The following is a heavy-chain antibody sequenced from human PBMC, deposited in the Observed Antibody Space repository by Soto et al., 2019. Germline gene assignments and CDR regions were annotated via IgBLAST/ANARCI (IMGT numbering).Heavy chain of an antibody. CDR1: GANFITFA. CDR2: IIPISSTT. D-gene: IGHD3-16*01. J-gene: IGHJ6*02. CDR3: AKDLGLDPFGSYGLDV. V-gene: IGHV1-69*01. Sequence: QVELVQSGAEVKKPGSSVKVSCKASGANFITFAISWVRQAPGQGLEWMGGIIPISSTTKSAHKFQDRVTISADGSTSTVHMELRSLKSEDTAIYFCAKDLGLDPFGSYGLDVWGQGTPVTVSS.